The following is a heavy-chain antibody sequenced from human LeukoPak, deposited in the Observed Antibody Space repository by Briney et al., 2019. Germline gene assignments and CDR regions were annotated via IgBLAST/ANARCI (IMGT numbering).Heavy chain of an antibody. CDR3: ARNYYYDSSGYYYF. Sequence: GGSLRLSCAASGFTFDSYSMNWVRQAPGKGLEWVSYISSSGSTIYYADSVKGRFTISRDNAKNSLYLQMNSLRAEDTAVYYCARNYYYDSSGYYYFWGQGTLVTVSS. CDR2: ISSSGSTI. D-gene: IGHD3-22*01. J-gene: IGHJ4*02. CDR1: GFTFDSYS. V-gene: IGHV3-48*04.